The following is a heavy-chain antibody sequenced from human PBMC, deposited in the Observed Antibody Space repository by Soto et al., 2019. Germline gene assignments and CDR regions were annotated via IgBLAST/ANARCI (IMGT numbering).Heavy chain of an antibody. V-gene: IGHV4-59*01. Sequence: TLSLTCTVSGGSISSYYWSWIRQPPGKGLEWIGYIYYSGSTNYNPSPKSRVTISVDTSKDQFSLKLSSVTAADTAVYYCATRELELRFYHDALDIWGQGTMVTVSS. D-gene: IGHD1-7*01. J-gene: IGHJ3*02. CDR3: ATRELELRFYHDALDI. CDR2: IYYSGST. CDR1: GGSISSYY.